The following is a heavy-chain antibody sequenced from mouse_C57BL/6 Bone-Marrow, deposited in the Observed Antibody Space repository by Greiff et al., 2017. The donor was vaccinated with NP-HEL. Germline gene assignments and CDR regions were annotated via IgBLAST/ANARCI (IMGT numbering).Heavy chain of an antibody. CDR3: TTPITTVVARAY. V-gene: IGHV14-4*01. CDR2: IDPENGDT. Sequence: DVQLVESGAELVRPGASVKLSCTASGFNIKDDYMHWVKQRPEQGLEWIGWIDPENGDTEYASKFQGKATITADTSSNTAYLQLSSLTSEDTAVYYCTTPITTVVARAYWGQGTLVTVSA. J-gene: IGHJ3*01. D-gene: IGHD1-1*01. CDR1: GFNIKDDY.